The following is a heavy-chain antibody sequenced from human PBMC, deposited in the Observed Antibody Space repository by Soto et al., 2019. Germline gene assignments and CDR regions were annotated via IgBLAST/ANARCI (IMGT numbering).Heavy chain of an antibody. CDR3: SRGGARKVLRIFHH. V-gene: IGHV4-4*02. Sequence: SETLSLTCAVSGASISTTNLWSWVRQPPGRGLEWVGEIYSSESTNYNPSLKRRISISLDKSKNEFSLTLNSVTAADTAVYYCSRGGARKVLRIFHHWGQGTLVTVSS. J-gene: IGHJ1*01. CDR2: IYSSEST. CDR1: GASISTTNL. D-gene: IGHD1-26*01.